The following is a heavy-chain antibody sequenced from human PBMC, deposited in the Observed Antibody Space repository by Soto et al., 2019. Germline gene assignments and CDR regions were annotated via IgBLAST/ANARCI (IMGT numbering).Heavy chain of an antibody. V-gene: IGHV4-61*08. CDR1: GGSISSGGYY. J-gene: IGHJ6*02. Sequence: PSETLSLTCTVSGGSISSGGYYWSWVRQPPGKGLEWIGSIYYSGATNYNPSLKSRVTMSADTSKNKFSLNLSSVTAADTAIYYCARAMGDWGTYYYYYGLDVWGQGTTVTVSS. CDR2: IYYSGAT. CDR3: ARAMGDWGTYYYYYGLDV. D-gene: IGHD3-16*01.